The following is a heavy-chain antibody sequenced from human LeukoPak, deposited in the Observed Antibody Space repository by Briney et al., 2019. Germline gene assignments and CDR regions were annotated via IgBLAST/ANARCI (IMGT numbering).Heavy chain of an antibody. CDR1: GFTFNSFG. V-gene: IGHV3-30*18. CDR3: AKDPYYDFWSGPNYYYYGMDV. Sequence: SGGSLRLSCEASGFTFNSFGIHWVRQAPGRGLEWVTLISYDGSKKYYADSVRGRFTISRDNSKNTVYVQMSYLRAEDTAVYYCAKDPYYDFWSGPNYYYYGMDVWGQGTTVTVSS. J-gene: IGHJ6*02. D-gene: IGHD3-3*01. CDR2: ISYDGSKK.